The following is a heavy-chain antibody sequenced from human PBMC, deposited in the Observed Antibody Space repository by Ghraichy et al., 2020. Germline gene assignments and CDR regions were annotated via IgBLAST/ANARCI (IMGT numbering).Heavy chain of an antibody. CDR2: IYYSGST. D-gene: IGHD3-3*01. V-gene: IGHV4-39*01. J-gene: IGHJ5*02. CDR3: ARHGRYYDFWSGTVNWFDP. CDR1: GGSISSSSYY. Sequence: SETLSLTCTVSGGSISSSSYYWGWIRQSPGKGLEWIGSIYYSGSTYYNPSLKSRVTISVDTSKNQFSLKLSSVTAADTAVYYCARHGRYYDFWSGTVNWFDPWGQGTLVTVSS.